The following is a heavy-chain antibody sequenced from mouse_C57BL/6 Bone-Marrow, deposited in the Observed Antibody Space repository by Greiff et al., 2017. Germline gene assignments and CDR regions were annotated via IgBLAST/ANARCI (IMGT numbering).Heavy chain of an antibody. V-gene: IGHV14-4*01. CDR1: GFNIKDDY. CDR3: TTYYYYGSSYAWFAY. CDR2: IDPENGDT. D-gene: IGHD1-1*01. Sequence: DVQLQESGAELVRPGASVKLSCTASGFNIKDDYMHWVKQRPEQGLEWIGCIDPENGDTEYASKFQGKATITADTSSNTAYLQLSSLTSEDTAVYSGTTYYYYGSSYAWFAYWGQGTLVTFSA. J-gene: IGHJ3*01.